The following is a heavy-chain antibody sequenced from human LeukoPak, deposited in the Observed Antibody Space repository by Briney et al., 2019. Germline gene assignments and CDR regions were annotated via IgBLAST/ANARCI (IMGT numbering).Heavy chain of an antibody. J-gene: IGHJ4*02. CDR3: AKDIAVSDSYFDY. V-gene: IGHV3-30*02. CDR2: IRYDAANQ. CDR1: GFDFSNNG. D-gene: IGHD6-19*01. Sequence: PGGSLRLSRGASGFDFSNNGMHWVRQAPGKGLEWVAFIRYDAANQYYADSVEGRFTISRDNSKNTLYLQMDSLRSEDTAIYHCAKDIAVSDSYFDYWGQGTLVTVSS.